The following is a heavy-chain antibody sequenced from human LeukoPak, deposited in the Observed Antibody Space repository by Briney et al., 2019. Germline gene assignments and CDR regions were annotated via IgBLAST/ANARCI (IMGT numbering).Heavy chain of an antibody. CDR1: GYTFTSYD. J-gene: IGHJ6*03. Sequence: ASVKVSCKASGYTFTSYDINWVRQATGQGLEWMGWMNPNSGNTGYAQKFQGRVTITGNTSISTAYMELSSLRSEDTAVYYCARGNSDGDIVVVPAAMGPAWYYYMDVWGKGTTVTVSS. V-gene: IGHV1-8*03. CDR2: MNPNSGNT. CDR3: ARGNSDGDIVVVPAAMGPAWYYYMDV. D-gene: IGHD2-2*01.